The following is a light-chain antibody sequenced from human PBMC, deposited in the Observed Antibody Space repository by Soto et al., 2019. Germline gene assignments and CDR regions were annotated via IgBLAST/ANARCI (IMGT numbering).Light chain of an antibody. CDR3: QQYNNWPRT. CDR1: QSVSSN. Sequence: EIAMTQSPATLSVSPGERATLSCRASQSVSSNLAWYQQTPGQAPRLLIYGASTRATGIPARFSGSGSGTEFTLTITSLQSEDFAVYYCQQYNNWPRTFGQGTKVDIK. J-gene: IGKJ1*01. V-gene: IGKV3-15*01. CDR2: GAS.